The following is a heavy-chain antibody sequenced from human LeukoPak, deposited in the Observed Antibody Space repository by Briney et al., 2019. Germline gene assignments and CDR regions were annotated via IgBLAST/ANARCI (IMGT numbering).Heavy chain of an antibody. D-gene: IGHD3-22*01. J-gene: IGHJ3*02. V-gene: IGHV3-21*01. Sequence: KAGGSLRLSCATSGFTFSSYSMNWVRQAPGKGLEWVSSISSSSSYIYYADSVKGRFTISRDNAKNSLYLQMNSLRAEDTAVYCCARDNVASGDRSGENDAFDIWGQGTMVTASS. CDR3: ARDNVASGDRSGENDAFDI. CDR2: ISSSSSYI. CDR1: GFTFSSYS.